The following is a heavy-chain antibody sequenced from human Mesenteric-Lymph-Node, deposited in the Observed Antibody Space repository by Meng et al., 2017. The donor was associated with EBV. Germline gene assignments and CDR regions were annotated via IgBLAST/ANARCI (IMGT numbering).Heavy chain of an antibody. J-gene: IGHJ4*02. D-gene: IGHD1-26*01. CDR2: IYYSGST. CDR1: DGSVSSGSYY. V-gene: IGHV4-61*01. CDR3: ARLDRWELLRGLVY. Sequence: QVQVTESGPGLVKPSETLSPTCTDADGSVSSGSYYWSWIRQPPGKGLEWIGYIYYSGSTNYNPSLKSRVTISVDTSKNQFSLKLSSVTAADTAVYYCARLDRWELLRGLVYWGQGTLVTVSS.